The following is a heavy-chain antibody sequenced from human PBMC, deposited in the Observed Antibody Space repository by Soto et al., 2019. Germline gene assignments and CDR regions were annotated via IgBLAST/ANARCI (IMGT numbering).Heavy chain of an antibody. CDR3: ARDSSDFFRTLADAFDI. CDR2: ISAYNGNT. CDR1: GYTFTSYG. D-gene: IGHD1-1*01. Sequence: ASVKVSCKASGYTFTSYGISWVRQAPGQGLEWMGWISAYNGNTNYAQKLQGRVTMTTDTSTSTAYMELRRLRSDDTAVYYCARDSSDFFRTLADAFDIWGQGTMVTVSS. J-gene: IGHJ3*02. V-gene: IGHV1-18*01.